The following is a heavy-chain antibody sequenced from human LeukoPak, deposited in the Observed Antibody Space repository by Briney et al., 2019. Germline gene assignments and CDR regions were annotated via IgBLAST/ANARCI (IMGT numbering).Heavy chain of an antibody. Sequence: GGSLRLSCAASGFTFDDYAMHWVRQAPGKGLEWVSGISWNSGSIGYADSVKGRFTISRDNAKNSLYLQMNSLRAEDTALYYCAKALGYCSGGSCRRDAFDIWGQGTMVTVSS. CDR3: AKALGYCSGGSCRRDAFDI. CDR1: GFTFDDYA. CDR2: ISWNSGSI. J-gene: IGHJ3*02. V-gene: IGHV3-9*01. D-gene: IGHD2-15*01.